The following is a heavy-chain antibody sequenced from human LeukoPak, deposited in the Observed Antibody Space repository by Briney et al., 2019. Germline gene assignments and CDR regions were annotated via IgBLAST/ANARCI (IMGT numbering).Heavy chain of an antibody. V-gene: IGHV3-48*03. CDR3: ARDYGGSSPFDY. CDR1: GFTFSSYE. CDR2: ISSSGSTI. Sequence: GGSLRLSCAASGFTFSSYEMHWVRQAPGKGLEWVSYISSSGSTIYYADSVKGRFTISRDNAKNSLYLQTNSLRAEDTAVYYCARDYGGSSPFDYWGQGTLVTVSS. D-gene: IGHD4-23*01. J-gene: IGHJ4*02.